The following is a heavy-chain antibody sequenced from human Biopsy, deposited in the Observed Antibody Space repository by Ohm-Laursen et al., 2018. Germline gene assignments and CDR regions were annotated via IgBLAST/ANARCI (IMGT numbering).Heavy chain of an antibody. CDR2: IYSSGST. J-gene: IGHJ3*02. V-gene: IGHV4-4*07. CDR3: ARWTPEYVSSRYYLDAFDI. D-gene: IGHD3-22*01. Sequence: SDTLSLTWTVSGGSFTGHYWSWIRQPAGKGLEWIGRIYSSGSTNYNPSLKSRVTLSMDTSKRQFSLKLSFVTAADTAVYYCARWTPEYVSSRYYLDAFDIWGQGTKVTVSS. CDR1: GGSFTGHY.